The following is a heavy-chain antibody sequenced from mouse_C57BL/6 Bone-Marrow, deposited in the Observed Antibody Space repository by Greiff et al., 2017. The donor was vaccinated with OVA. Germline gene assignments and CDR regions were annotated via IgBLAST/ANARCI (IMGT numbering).Heavy chain of an antibody. CDR3: ARGGYFEV. V-gene: IGHV3-6*01. CDR2: ISYDGSN. CDR1: GYSITSGYY. J-gene: IGHJ1*03. Sequence: EVQLQESGPGLVKPSQSLSLTCSVTGYSITSGYYWNWIRQFPGNKLEWMGYISYDGSNNYNPSLKNRISITRDTSKNQFFLKLNSVTTEDTATYYCARGGYFEVWGTVTTVTVSS.